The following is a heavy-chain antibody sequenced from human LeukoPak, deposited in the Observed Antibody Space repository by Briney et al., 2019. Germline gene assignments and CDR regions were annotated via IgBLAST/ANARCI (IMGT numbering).Heavy chain of an antibody. J-gene: IGHJ3*02. CDR3: TNGLTASNAFDI. CDR2: IKSKTDGGTT. D-gene: IGHD3-16*01. V-gene: IGHV3-15*01. Sequence: GGSLRLSCAASGFTFSDYYMSWIRQAPGKGLEWVGRIKSKTDGGTTDYAAPVKGRFTISRDDSKNTLYLQMNSLKTEDTAVYYCTNGLTASNAFDIWGQGTMVTVSS. CDR1: GFTFSDYY.